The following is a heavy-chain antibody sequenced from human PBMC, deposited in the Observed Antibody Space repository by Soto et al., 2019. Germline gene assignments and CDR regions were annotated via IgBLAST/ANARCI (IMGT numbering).Heavy chain of an antibody. J-gene: IGHJ4*02. CDR2: IRYNGST. Sequence: QVQLQESGPGLVKPSQTLSLTCTVSGGSISSCDYYWSWIRQAPEKGLEWIGYIRYNGSTYYNPSLKSRLTISVETSKNQLSLKLTSVTAADTAVYYCARSYCSGGSCYYFDYWGQGTLITVSS. D-gene: IGHD2-15*01. CDR3: ARSYCSGGSCYYFDY. V-gene: IGHV4-30-4*01. CDR1: GGSISSCDYY.